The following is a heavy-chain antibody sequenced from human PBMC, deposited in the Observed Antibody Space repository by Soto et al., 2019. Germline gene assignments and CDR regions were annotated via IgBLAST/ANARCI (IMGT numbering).Heavy chain of an antibody. V-gene: IGHV5-51*01. CDR2: IYPGDSDT. Sequence: PGESLKISCKASAYSFTSYWIGWVRQMPGKGLEWMGIIYPGDSDTSYSPSFQGQVTISADKSISTAYLQWSSLKASDTAMYYCATHSPYSSGWFHAFDIWGQGTMVTVSS. D-gene: IGHD6-19*01. CDR3: ATHSPYSSGWFHAFDI. J-gene: IGHJ3*02. CDR1: AYSFTSYW.